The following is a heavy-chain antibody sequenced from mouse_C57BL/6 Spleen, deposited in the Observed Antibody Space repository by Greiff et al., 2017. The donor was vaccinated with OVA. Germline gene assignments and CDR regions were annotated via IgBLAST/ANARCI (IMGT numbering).Heavy chain of an antibody. Sequence: EVKLMESGGGLVQPGGSMKLSCVASGFTFSNYWMNWVRQSPEKGLEWVAQIRLKSDNYATQYAESVKERFTISRDDSKSSVYLQINNLRAEDTGIYYCTGLDYWGQGTTLTVSS. CDR2: IRLKSDNYAT. CDR1: GFTFSNYW. J-gene: IGHJ2*01. CDR3: TGLDY. V-gene: IGHV6-3*01.